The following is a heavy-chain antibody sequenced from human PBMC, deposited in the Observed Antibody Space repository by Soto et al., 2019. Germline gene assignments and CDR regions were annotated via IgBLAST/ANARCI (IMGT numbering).Heavy chain of an antibody. Sequence: SETLSLTCAVYGGSFSGYYWSWIRQPPGKGLEWIGEINHSGSTNYNPSLKSRVTISVDTSKNQFSLKLSSVTAADTAVYYCAREIVVVPAARRGYYFDFWAQGTLVTVSS. CDR3: AREIVVVPAARRGYYFDF. D-gene: IGHD2-2*01. CDR2: INHSGST. V-gene: IGHV4-34*01. CDR1: GGSFSGYY. J-gene: IGHJ4*02.